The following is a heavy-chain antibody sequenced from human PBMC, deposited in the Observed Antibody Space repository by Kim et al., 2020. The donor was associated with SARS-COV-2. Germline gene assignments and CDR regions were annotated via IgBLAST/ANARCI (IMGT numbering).Heavy chain of an antibody. D-gene: IGHD3-22*01. CDR2: INHSGST. CDR1: GGSFSGYY. CDR3: ARVGYYDSSGYYTKKISKTNAFDI. Sequence: SETLSLTCAVYGGSFSGYYWSWIRQPPGKGLEWIGEINHSGSTNYNPSLKSRVTISVDTSKNQFSLKLSSVTAADTAVYYCARVGYYDSSGYYTKKISKTNAFDIWGQGTMVTVSS. J-gene: IGHJ3*02. V-gene: IGHV4-34*01.